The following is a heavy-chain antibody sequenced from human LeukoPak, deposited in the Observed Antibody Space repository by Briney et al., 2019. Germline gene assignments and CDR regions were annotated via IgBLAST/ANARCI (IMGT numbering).Heavy chain of an antibody. D-gene: IGHD3-22*01. V-gene: IGHV4-61*02. J-gene: IGHJ4*02. CDR3: ARDGYYYDSSGYYRFDY. Sequence: SQTLSLTCTVSGGSISSGSYYWSWIRQPAGKGLEWIGRIYTSGSTNYNPSLKSRVTISVDTSKNQFSLKLSSVTAADTAVYYCARDGYYYDSSGYYRFDYWGQGTLVTVSS. CDR2: IYTSGST. CDR1: GGSISSGSYY.